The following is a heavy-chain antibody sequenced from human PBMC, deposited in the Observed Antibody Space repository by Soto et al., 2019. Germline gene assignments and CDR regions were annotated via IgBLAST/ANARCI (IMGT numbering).Heavy chain of an antibody. CDR3: AKSVSEMAPSDI. V-gene: IGHV4-59*01. CDR2: IFYRVST. Sequence: QVQLQESGPGLVKTSETLSLTCTVSGGSISPYYWCWIRQCPAKGLEWNGYIFYRVSTNDNTSLKKRTTISVDMSKTQFSLKLSSVTAADPAGYSCAKSVSEMAPSDIWGQGTMVTVSS. CDR1: GGSISPYY. J-gene: IGHJ3*02. D-gene: IGHD2-8*01.